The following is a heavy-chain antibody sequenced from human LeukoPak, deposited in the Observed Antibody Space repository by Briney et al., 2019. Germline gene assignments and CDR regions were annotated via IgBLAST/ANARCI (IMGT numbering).Heavy chain of an antibody. J-gene: IGHJ4*02. CDR3: ARTRGDYGDHAGY. V-gene: IGHV3-48*03. CDR2: ISSSGSTI. CDR1: GFTFSSYE. Sequence: GGSLRLSCAASGFTFSSYEMNWVRQAPGKGLEWVSYISSSGSTIYYADSVKGRFTISRDNAKNSLYLQMNSLRAEDTAVYYCARTRGDYGDHAGYWGQGTLVTVSS. D-gene: IGHD4-17*01.